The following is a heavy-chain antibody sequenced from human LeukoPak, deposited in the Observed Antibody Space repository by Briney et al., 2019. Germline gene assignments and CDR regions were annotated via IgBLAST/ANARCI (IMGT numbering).Heavy chain of an antibody. CDR2: IKEDGSKK. CDR3: ARVVDGWGANWYFDI. CDR1: GFTFSSYW. Sequence: GGSLRLSCAASGFTFSSYWMTWVRQAPGKGLEWVANIKEDGSKKYFMNSVKGRFSISRDNADRSLYLQMNSLRVDDTAVYYCARVVDGWGANWYFDIWGRGTLVTVSS. V-gene: IGHV3-7*03. J-gene: IGHJ2*01. D-gene: IGHD1-26*01.